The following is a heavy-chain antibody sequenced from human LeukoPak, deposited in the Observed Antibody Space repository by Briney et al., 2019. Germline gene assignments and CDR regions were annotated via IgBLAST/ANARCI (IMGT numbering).Heavy chain of an antibody. D-gene: IGHD3-10*01. J-gene: IGHJ4*02. V-gene: IGHV6-1*01. Sequence: SQTLSLTSVLSGDSVSANSVTWRWVRQSASRGLEWLGRTYYRSKWFYDFAPSVGSRITINADTSKHQFSLHLNSVTPEDTAVYYCARAGSGHYTYWGQGTLVTVSS. CDR3: ARAGSGHYTY. CDR1: GDSVSANSVT. CDR2: TYYRSKWFY.